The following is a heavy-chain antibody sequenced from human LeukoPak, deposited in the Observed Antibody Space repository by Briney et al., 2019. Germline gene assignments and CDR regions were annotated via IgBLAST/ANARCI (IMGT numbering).Heavy chain of an antibody. J-gene: IGHJ4*02. V-gene: IGHV4-39*01. D-gene: IGHD3-10*01. CDR1: GGSISSSNYY. CDR2: IYQSGNT. CDR3: ARQIGAPGFDY. Sequence: SETLSLTCTVSGGSISSSNYYWGWIRQPPGKGLEWIGSIYQSGNTYYNPSLKSRVTIFVDTAKNQFSLKLNSVTAADTAVYYCARQIGAPGFDYWGQGTLVTVSS.